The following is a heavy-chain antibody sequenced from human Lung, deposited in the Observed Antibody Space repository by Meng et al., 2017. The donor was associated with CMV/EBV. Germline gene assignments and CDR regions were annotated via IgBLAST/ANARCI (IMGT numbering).Heavy chain of an antibody. V-gene: IGHV3-74*01. Sequence: GGSLRLSCAASGFTFSSYWMHWVRQAPGKGLVWVSRINSDGSSTSYADSVKGRFTISRDNAKNTLYLQMNSLRAEDTAVYYCARVFDYDFWSGYYTNGREVWGQGNXVTVSS. J-gene: IGHJ6*02. CDR2: INSDGSST. CDR3: ARVFDYDFWSGYYTNGREV. D-gene: IGHD3-3*01. CDR1: GFTFSSYW.